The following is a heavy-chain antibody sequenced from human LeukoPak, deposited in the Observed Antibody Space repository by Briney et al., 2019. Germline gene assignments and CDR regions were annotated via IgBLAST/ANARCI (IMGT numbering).Heavy chain of an antibody. D-gene: IGHD6-25*01. CDR3: ARDKRGNAYSSDWFDP. J-gene: IGHJ5*02. CDR1: GGSISSSSYY. V-gene: IGHV4-39*07. CDR2: IYYSGST. Sequence: SETLSLTCTVSGGSISSSSYYWGWIRQPPGKGLEWIGSIYYSGSTYYNPSLESRVTISVDTSKNQFSLKLSSVTAADTAVYYCARDKRGNAYSSDWFDPWGQGTLVTVSS.